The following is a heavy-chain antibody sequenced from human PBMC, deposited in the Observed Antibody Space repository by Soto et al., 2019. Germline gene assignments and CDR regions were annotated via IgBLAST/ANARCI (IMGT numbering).Heavy chain of an antibody. J-gene: IGHJ5*02. CDR3: ARRFVGYCSGGSCYDWFDP. CDR2: IYDGGST. V-gene: IGHV4-31*03. D-gene: IGHD2-15*01. CDR1: GGSISSGGYY. Sequence: QVQLQESGPGLVKPSQTLSLTCTVSGGSISSGGYYWSWIRQHPGKGLEWIGYIYDGGSTYYNPSLKSRVTISVDTSKNQFSLKLSSVTAADTAVYYCARRFVGYCSGGSCYDWFDPWGQGTLVIASS.